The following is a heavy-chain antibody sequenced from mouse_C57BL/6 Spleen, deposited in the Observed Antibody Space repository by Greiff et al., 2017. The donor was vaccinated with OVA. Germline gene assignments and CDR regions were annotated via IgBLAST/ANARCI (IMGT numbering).Heavy chain of an antibody. Sequence: EVKLKQSGPVLVKPGASVKMSCKASGYTFTDYYMNWVKQSHGKSLEWIGVINPYNGGTSYNQKFKGKATLTVDKSSSTAYMELNSLTSEDSAVYYCARRAYYDYDDAMDYWGQGTSVTVSS. CDR3: ARRAYYDYDDAMDY. CDR1: GYTFTDYY. CDR2: INPYNGGT. D-gene: IGHD2-4*01. V-gene: IGHV1-19*01. J-gene: IGHJ4*01.